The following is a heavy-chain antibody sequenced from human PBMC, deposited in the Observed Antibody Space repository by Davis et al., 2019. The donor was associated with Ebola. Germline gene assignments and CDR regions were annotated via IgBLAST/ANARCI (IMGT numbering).Heavy chain of an antibody. D-gene: IGHD1-26*01. J-gene: IGHJ3*02. CDR1: GFTFSRYD. V-gene: IGHV3-48*02. CDR3: ARDRSGGAFDI. Sequence: PGGSLRLSCAASGFTFSRYDMNWVRQAPGKGLEWVSFVRTGYTANIYYADSVKGRFTASRDNAKNSLYLQINGLRDEDTAVYYCARDRSGGAFDIWGQGTMVTVSS. CDR2: VRTGYTANI.